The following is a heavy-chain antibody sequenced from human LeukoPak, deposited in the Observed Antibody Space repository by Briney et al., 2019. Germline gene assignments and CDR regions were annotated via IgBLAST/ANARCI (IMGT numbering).Heavy chain of an antibody. V-gene: IGHV1-58*02. J-gene: IGHJ5*02. CDR2: IVVGSGNT. CDR1: GFTFTSSA. CDR3: ARDARLMVRGVNWFDP. D-gene: IGHD3-10*01. Sequence: VASVKVSCEASGFTFTSSAMQWVRQARGQRREWIGWIVVGSGNTNYAQKFQGRVTITRNTSISTAYMELSSLRSEDTAAYYCARDARLMVRGVNWFDPWGQGTLVTVSS.